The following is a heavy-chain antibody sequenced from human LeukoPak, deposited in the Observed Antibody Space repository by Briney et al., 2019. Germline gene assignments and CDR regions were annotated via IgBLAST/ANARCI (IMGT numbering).Heavy chain of an antibody. J-gene: IGHJ4*02. D-gene: IGHD1-26*01. CDR2: ISSSGSTI. V-gene: IGHV3-48*03. CDR3: ATDGVKVGPTAFAF. CDR1: GFTFSSYE. Sequence: GSLRHSCAASGFTFSSYEMNWVRQAPGQGLEWVSFISSSGSTIYYADSVKGRFTISRDNAKNSLYLQVHSLRAEDTAVYYCATDGVKVGPTAFAFWGQGTLVTVSS.